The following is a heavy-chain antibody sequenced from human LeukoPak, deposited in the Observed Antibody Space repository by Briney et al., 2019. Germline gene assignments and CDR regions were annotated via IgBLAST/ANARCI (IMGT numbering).Heavy chain of an antibody. Sequence: ASVTVSCTTSGYTFSGYNMHWVRQAPGQGLEWMGWINLNTGGTNYAQKFQGRVTMTRETSVSTVYMELSRLRSDDTAMYYCARALIRGIAPFDYWGQGTWVTVSS. J-gene: IGHJ4*02. CDR1: GYTFSGYN. CDR3: ARALIRGIAPFDY. CDR2: INLNTGGT. D-gene: IGHD3-10*01. V-gene: IGHV1-2*02.